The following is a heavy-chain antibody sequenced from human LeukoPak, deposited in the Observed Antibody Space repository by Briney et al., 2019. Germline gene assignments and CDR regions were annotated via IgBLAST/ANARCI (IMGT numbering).Heavy chain of an antibody. Sequence: SETLSLTCSVSGGSISSHYCSWIRQSPGKGLEWIGCMYSSGDTKYIPSLKSRVTISADTSNNQFSLRLTSVTAADTAVYYCARASGYEHIGYWGQGTLVTVSS. V-gene: IGHV4-59*11. CDR2: MYSSGDT. J-gene: IGHJ1*01. CDR3: ARASGYEHIGY. CDR1: GGSISSHY. D-gene: IGHD6-25*01.